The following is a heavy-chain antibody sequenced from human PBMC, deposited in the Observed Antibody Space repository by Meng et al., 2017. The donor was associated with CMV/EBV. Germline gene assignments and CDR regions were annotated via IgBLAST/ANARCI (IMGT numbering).Heavy chain of an antibody. J-gene: IGHJ3*02. Sequence: GSRRLSCTVSGGSISSYYWSWIRQPPGKGLEWIGYIYYSGSTNYNPSLKSRVTISVDTSKNQFSLKLSSVTAADTAVYYCARGGALAAFDIWGQGTMVTVSS. D-gene: IGHD3-16*01. V-gene: IGHV4-59*01. CDR2: IYYSGST. CDR3: ARGGALAAFDI. CDR1: GGSISSYY.